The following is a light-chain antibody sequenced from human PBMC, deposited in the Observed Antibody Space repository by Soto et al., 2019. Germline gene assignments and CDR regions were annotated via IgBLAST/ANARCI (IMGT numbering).Light chain of an antibody. CDR2: WAS. CDR3: QQYYSSVVT. V-gene: IGKV4-1*01. J-gene: IGKJ5*01. Sequence: DIVMTQSPDSLAVSLGERATINCKSSQSILSSSNNKNSLAWFQQQPGQPPKLLIYWASTRDSGVPDRFSGSGSGTDFPLTISSLQAEDVAVYYCQQYYSSVVTFGQGTRLEIK. CDR1: QSILSSSNNKNS.